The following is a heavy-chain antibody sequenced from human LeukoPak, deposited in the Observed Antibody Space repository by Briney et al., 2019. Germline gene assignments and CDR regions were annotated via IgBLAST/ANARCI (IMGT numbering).Heavy chain of an antibody. Sequence: QTGGSLRLSCAASGFICSHYGMHWVRQAPGKGLEWVAVIWSDGSNRFYAGSVKGRFTISRDNSQRTLFLQMNSLRVDDTAMYYCVRDAQRGFDYSNSLKYWGHGTLVTVSS. CDR3: VRDAQRGFDYSNSLKY. V-gene: IGHV3-33*01. CDR2: IWSDGSNR. D-gene: IGHD4-11*01. CDR1: GFICSHYG. J-gene: IGHJ4*01.